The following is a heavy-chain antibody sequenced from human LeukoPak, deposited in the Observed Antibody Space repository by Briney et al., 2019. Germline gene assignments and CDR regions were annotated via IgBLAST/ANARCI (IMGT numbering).Heavy chain of an antibody. V-gene: IGHV4-34*01. CDR2: IRHSGTT. D-gene: IGHD3-10*01. CDR1: GGSFSGSY. CDR3: ARGSVWFGELSPYYCFMDV. J-gene: IGHJ6*03. Sequence: PSETLSLTCAVYGGSFSGSYWSWIRQPPGKGLEWVGEIRHSGTTNYNPSLKSRVTISIDMSKNQFSLKLSSVTPADTAVYYCARGSVWFGELSPYYCFMDVWGKGTTVTVSS.